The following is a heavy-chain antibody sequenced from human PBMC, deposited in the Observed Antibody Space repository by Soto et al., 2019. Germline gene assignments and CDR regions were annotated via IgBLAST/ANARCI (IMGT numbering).Heavy chain of an antibody. CDR1: GGTFSSYA. Sequence: SVKVSCKASGGTFSSYAISWVRQAPGQGLEWMGGIILIFGTANYAQKFQGRVTITADESTSTAYMELSSLRSEDTAVYYCARVGFWSGYYTYGMDVWGQGTTVTVSS. CDR3: ARVGFWSGYYTYGMDV. V-gene: IGHV1-69*13. CDR2: IILIFGTA. J-gene: IGHJ6*02. D-gene: IGHD3-3*01.